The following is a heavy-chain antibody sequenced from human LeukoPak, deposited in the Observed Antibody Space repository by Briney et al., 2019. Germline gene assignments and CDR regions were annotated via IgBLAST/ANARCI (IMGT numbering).Heavy chain of an antibody. J-gene: IGHJ4*02. D-gene: IGHD3-16*01. CDR1: GFTFSRNG. V-gene: IGHV3-30*18. CDR2: ISYDGSKK. Sequence: GGSLRLSCAASGFTFSRNGMHWVRQAPGKGLEWVAVISYDGSKKCYADSVKDRFTISRDNSKNTLYLQMSSLRAEASAVYYCAKDRRSNWAFDSWGQGTLVTVSS. CDR3: AKDRRSNWAFDS.